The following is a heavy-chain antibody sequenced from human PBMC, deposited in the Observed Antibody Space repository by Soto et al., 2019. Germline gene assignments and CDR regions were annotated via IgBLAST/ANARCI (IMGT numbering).Heavy chain of an antibody. CDR3: ARVSGAYCGGDCYSWWFDP. J-gene: IGHJ5*02. CDR1: GGSISSYY. V-gene: IGHV4-59*01. CDR2: IYYSGST. D-gene: IGHD2-21*02. Sequence: SETLSLTCTVSGGSISSYYWSWIRQPPGKGLEWNGYIYYSGSTNYNPSLKSRVTISVDTSKNQFSLKLSSVTAADTAVYYCARVSGAYCGGDCYSWWFDPWGQGTLVTVSS.